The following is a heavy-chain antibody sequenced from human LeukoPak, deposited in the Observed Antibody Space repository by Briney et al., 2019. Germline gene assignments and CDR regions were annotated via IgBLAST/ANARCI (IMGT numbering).Heavy chain of an antibody. CDR2: ISSSGSTI. J-gene: IGHJ4*02. Sequence: MAGGSLRLSCAASGFTFSDYYMSWIRQAPGKGLEWVSYISSSGSTIYYADSVKGRFTISRDNAKNSLYLQMNSLRAEDTAVYYCARMPTDGPGIGRYFDYWGQGTLVTVSS. D-gene: IGHD2-2*01. V-gene: IGHV3-11*01. CDR3: ARMPTDGPGIGRYFDY. CDR1: GFTFSDYY.